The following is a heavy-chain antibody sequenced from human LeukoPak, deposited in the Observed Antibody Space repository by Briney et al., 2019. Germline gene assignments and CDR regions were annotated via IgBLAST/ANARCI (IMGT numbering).Heavy chain of an antibody. CDR1: GGTFSGYY. V-gene: IGHV4-34*01. CDR2: INHSGST. Sequence: SETLSLTCAVYGGTFSGYYWSWIRQPPGKGLEWIGEINHSGSTNYNPSLKSRVTISVDTSKNQFSLKLSSVTAADTAVYYCARRAAAGIPYYFDYWGQGTLVTVSS. J-gene: IGHJ4*02. CDR3: ARRAAAGIPYYFDY. D-gene: IGHD6-13*01.